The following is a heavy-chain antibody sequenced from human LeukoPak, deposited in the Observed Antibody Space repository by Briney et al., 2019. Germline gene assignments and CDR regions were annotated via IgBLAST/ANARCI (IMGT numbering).Heavy chain of an antibody. V-gene: IGHV4-59*01. CDR3: ARIFGDIVVVPAYMDV. D-gene: IGHD2-2*01. J-gene: IGHJ6*03. CDR1: GGSISSYY. Sequence: SETLSLTCTVSGGSISSYYWSWIRQPPGKGLEWIGYIYYGGSTNYNPSLKSRVTISVDTSKNQFSLKLSSVTAADTAVYYCARIFGDIVVVPAYMDVWGKGTTVTISS. CDR2: IYYGGST.